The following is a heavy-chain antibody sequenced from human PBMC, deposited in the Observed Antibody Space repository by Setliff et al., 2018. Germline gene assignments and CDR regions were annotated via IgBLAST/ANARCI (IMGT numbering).Heavy chain of an antibody. CDR1: GFTFSSYG. Sequence: PGGSLRLSCAASGFTFSSYGMHWVRQAPGKGLEWVAFIRYDGSNKYYADSVKGRFTISRDNSKNTLYLQMNSLRAEDTAVYYCAKDGSGWPRLDAFDIWGQGTMVTVSS. J-gene: IGHJ3*02. CDR2: IRYDGSNK. V-gene: IGHV3-30*02. CDR3: AKDGSGWPRLDAFDI. D-gene: IGHD6-19*01.